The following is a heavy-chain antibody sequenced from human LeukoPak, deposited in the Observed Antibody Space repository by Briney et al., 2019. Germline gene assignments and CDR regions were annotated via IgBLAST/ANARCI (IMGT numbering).Heavy chain of an antibody. CDR3: ARDQVSRDTAMVPYYYYGMDV. CDR1: GGTFSSYA. V-gene: IGHV1-69*13. Sequence: SVNVSCKASGGTFSSYAISWVRQAPGQGLEWMGGIIPIFGTANYAQKFQGRVTITADESTSTAYMELSSLRSEDTAVYYCARDQVSRDTAMVPYYYYGMDVWGQXTTVTVSS. CDR2: IIPIFGTA. J-gene: IGHJ6*02. D-gene: IGHD5-18*01.